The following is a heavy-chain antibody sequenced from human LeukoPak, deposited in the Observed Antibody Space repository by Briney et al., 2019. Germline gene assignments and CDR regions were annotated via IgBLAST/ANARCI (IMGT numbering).Heavy chain of an antibody. V-gene: IGHV3-30-3*01. CDR1: GFTFSSYA. D-gene: IGHD5-18*01. CDR3: ARDTRRGYSYGYLDY. Sequence: GRSLRLSCAASGFTFSSYAMHWVRQAPGKGLEWVAVISYDGGNKYYADSVKGRFTISRDNSKNTLYLQMNSLRAEDTAVYYCARDTRRGYSYGYLDYWGQGTLVTVSS. J-gene: IGHJ4*02. CDR2: ISYDGGNK.